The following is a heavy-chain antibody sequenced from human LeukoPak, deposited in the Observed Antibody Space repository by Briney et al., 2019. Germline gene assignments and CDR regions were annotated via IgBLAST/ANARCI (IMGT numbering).Heavy chain of an antibody. CDR2: IYYSGST. CDR1: GGSTSSSSYY. J-gene: IGHJ5*02. CDR3: ARQYYYDSSADWFDP. Sequence: SETLSLTCTVSGGSTSSSSYYWGWIRQPPGKGLEWIGSIYYSGSTYYNPSLKSRVTISVDTSKNQFSLKLSSVTAADTAVYYCARQYYYDSSADWFDPWGQGTLVTVSS. D-gene: IGHD3-22*01. V-gene: IGHV4-39*01.